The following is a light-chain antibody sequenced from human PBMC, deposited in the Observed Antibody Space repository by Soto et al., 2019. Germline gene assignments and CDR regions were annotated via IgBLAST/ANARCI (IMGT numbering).Light chain of an antibody. J-gene: IGKJ5*01. V-gene: IGKV2-30*01. CDR3: MQGTHWPIT. Sequence: EVVMSQSPLSLPVTLVQPGSISCRSSQSLVKPDAITYLNWFHQRPGQSPRRLINTVSRLESGVPERFSGSGSGTDFTLKISRVEAEDVGVYYCMQGTHWPITFGQGTRLEIK. CDR1: QSLVKPDAITY. CDR2: TVS.